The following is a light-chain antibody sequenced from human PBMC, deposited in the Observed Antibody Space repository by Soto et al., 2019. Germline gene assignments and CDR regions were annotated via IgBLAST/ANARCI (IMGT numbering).Light chain of an antibody. J-gene: IGLJ3*02. V-gene: IGLV1-40*01. CDR2: GNS. CDR3: QSYDSSLSGV. CDR1: SSNIGAGYD. Sequence: QLVLTQPPSVSGAPGQRVTISCTGSSSNIGAGYDVHWYQQLPGTAPKLLIYGNSNRPSGVPDRFSGSKSCTSASLAITGLQAEDEADYYCQSYDSSLSGVFGGGTKVTVL.